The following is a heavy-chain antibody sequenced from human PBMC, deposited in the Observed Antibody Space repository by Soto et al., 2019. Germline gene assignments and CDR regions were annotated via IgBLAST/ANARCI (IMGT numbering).Heavy chain of an antibody. CDR2: IYYSGNS. V-gene: IGHV4-59*01. J-gene: IGHJ6*03. CDR1: GDSIRSYS. D-gene: IGHD6-6*01. Sequence: QVQLQESGPGLVKPSETLSLVCTVSGDSIRSYSWSWILLPQGRGLERSGYIYYSGNSKDNPSLKSRVTMSVDTSENQFALKLTSVTAADTAVYYFARWPLGNEYLHYYYMYVWGKGTTVTVPS. CDR3: ARWPLGNEYLHYYYMYV.